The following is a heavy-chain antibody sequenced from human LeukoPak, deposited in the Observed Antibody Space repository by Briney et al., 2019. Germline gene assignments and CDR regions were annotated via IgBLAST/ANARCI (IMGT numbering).Heavy chain of an antibody. V-gene: IGHV3-66*01. D-gene: IGHD6-13*01. CDR2: IYSGGST. CDR3: ARVRSSGYSSSWYFDY. Sequence: GGSLRLSCAASGFTVSSNYMSWVRQAPGKGLEWVSVIYSGGSTYYADSVKGRFTISRDNSKNTLYLQMNSLRAEDTAVYYCARVRSSGYSSSWYFDYWGRGTLVTVSS. CDR1: GFTVSSNY. J-gene: IGHJ4*02.